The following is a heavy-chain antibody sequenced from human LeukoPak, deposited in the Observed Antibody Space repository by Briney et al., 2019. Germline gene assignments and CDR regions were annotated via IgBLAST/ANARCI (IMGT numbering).Heavy chain of an antibody. CDR3: ARGYYDFWSGLSGIWFDP. CDR1: GGSFSGYY. V-gene: IGHV4-34*01. D-gene: IGHD3-3*01. J-gene: IGHJ5*02. CDR2: INHSGST. Sequence: SETLSLTCAVYGGSFSGYYWSWIRQPPGKGLEWIGEINHSGSTNYSPSLKSRVTISVDTSKNQFSLKLSSVTAADTAVYYCARGYYDFWSGLSGIWFDPWGQGTLVTVSS.